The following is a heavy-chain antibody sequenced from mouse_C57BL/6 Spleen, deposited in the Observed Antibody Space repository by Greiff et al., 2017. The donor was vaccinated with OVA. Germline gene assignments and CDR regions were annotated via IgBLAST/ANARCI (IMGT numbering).Heavy chain of an antibody. Sequence: QVQLQQSGPELVKPGASVKISCKASGYAFSSSWMNWVKQRPGKGLEWIGRIYPGDGDTNYNGKFKGKATLTADKSSSTAYMQLSSLTSEDSAVYFCARRDYDYAMDYWGQGTSVTVSS. CDR3: ARRDYDYAMDY. J-gene: IGHJ4*01. V-gene: IGHV1-82*01. CDR1: GYAFSSSW. CDR2: IYPGDGDT. D-gene: IGHD1-1*02.